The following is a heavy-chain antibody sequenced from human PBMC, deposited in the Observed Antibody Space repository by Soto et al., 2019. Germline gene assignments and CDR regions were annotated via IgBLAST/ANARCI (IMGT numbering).Heavy chain of an antibody. CDR3: ARDYRVATTWSHYYGMDV. Sequence: QVQLVQSGAEVKKPGSSVKVSCKASGGTFSSYTISWVRQAPGQGLEWMGRIIPILGIANYAQKFQGRVTITADKSTSTAYMELSSLRAEDTAVYYCARDYRVATTWSHYYGMDVWGQGTTVTVSS. CDR1: GGTFSSYT. V-gene: IGHV1-69*08. CDR2: IIPILGIA. D-gene: IGHD5-12*01. J-gene: IGHJ6*02.